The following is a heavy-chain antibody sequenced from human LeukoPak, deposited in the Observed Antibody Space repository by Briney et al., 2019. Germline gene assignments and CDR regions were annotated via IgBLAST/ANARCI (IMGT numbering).Heavy chain of an antibody. D-gene: IGHD3-16*01. J-gene: IGHJ4*02. CDR3: AKDGEITFGGVMIGYFDY. V-gene: IGHV3-30*02. CDR2: IRYDGSNK. CDR1: GFPSSSYG. Sequence: GSLRLSCSASGFPSSSYGMHWVRQAPGKGLEWVAFIRYDGSNKYYADSVKGRFTISRDNSKNTLYLQMNSLRAEDTAVYYCAKDGEITFGGVMIGYFDYWGQGTLVTVSS.